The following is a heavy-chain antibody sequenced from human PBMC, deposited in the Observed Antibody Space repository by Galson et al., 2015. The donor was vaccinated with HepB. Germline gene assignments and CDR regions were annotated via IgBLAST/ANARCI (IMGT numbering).Heavy chain of an antibody. J-gene: IGHJ4*02. Sequence: SLRLSCAASGFTFSSYDMDWVRQAPGKGLGWVAVISYDGSNKYYADSVKGRFTISRDNSKNTLYVQMNSLRAEDTAVYYCARGGYYTRGHYQLGDYWGQGTLVTVSS. CDR3: ARGGYYTRGHYQLGDY. D-gene: IGHD3-10*01. CDR2: ISYDGSNK. V-gene: IGHV3-30*04. CDR1: GFTFSSYD.